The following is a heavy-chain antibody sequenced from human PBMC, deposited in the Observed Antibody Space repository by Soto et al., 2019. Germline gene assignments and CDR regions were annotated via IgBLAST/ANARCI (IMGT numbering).Heavy chain of an antibody. V-gene: IGHV3-48*03. J-gene: IGHJ6*02. CDR2: ISSSGNSK. CDR1: GFTFTGYE. CDR3: ARGHYGMDV. Sequence: EVQLVESGGGLVQPGGSLRLSCVASGFTFTGYEMNWVRQAPGKGLEWVSYISSSGNSKYYADSVKGRFTISRDNAKNSLYLQMNSLRAEDTAIYYCARGHYGMDVWGQGTTVTVSS.